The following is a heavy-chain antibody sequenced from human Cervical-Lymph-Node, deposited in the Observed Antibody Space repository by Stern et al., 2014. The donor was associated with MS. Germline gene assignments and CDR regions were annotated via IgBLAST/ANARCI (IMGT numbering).Heavy chain of an antibody. J-gene: IGHJ4*02. CDR2: IYSGGST. Sequence: EMQLVESGGGLVQPGGSLRLSCAASGFTVSSNYMSWVRQAPGKGLERVSVIYSGGSTYYADSVKGRFTISRHNSKNTLYLQMNSLRAEDTAVYYCARGMVGIEPYYFDYWGQGTLVTVSS. D-gene: IGHD5-18*01. CDR1: GFTVSSNY. V-gene: IGHV3-53*04. CDR3: ARGMVGIEPYYFDY.